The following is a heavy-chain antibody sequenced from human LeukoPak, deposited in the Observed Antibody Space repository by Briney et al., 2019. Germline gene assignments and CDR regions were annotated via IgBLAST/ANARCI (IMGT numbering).Heavy chain of an antibody. CDR1: GFTFSSYW. CDR2: TNSDGSST. D-gene: IGHD6-6*01. J-gene: IGHJ4*02. Sequence: PGGSLRLSCAASGFTFSSYWMHWVRQAPGKGLVWVSRTNSDGSSTSYADSVKGRFTISRDNAENSLYLQMNSLRADDTAIYYCARIGYKSSAFDYWGQGTLVTVFS. CDR3: ARIGYKSSAFDY. V-gene: IGHV3-74*01.